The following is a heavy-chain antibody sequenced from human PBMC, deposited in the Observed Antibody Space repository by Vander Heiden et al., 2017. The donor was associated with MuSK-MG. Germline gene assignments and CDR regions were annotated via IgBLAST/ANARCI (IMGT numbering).Heavy chain of an antibody. J-gene: IGHJ5*02. D-gene: IGHD5-12*01. V-gene: IGHV1-18*04. CDR2: ISGYKGKT. CDR1: GYSFISSG. CDR3: ARDQGYANWFDP. Sequence: QVQLVQPGAEAKKPRASVKASCKASGYSFISSGISWVRQAPGQGLEWMGWISGYKGKTKYAQKVQGRVTVTTDTSTSTAYMELRSLRSDDTAVYYCARDQGYANWFDPWGQGTLVTVSS.